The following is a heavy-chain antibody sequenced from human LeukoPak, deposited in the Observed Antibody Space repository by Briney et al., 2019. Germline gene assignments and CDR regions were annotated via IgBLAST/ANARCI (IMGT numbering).Heavy chain of an antibody. V-gene: IGHV4-4*07. CDR1: GGSISNYY. Sequence: PSETLSLTCTVSGGSISNYYWSWIRQPAGKGVEWIGRIYRSGSTNYNPSLKSRVTMSVDTSKNQFSLKLKSVTAADTAVYYCEREYGDFDYWGQGTLVTVSS. CDR3: EREYGDFDY. J-gene: IGHJ4*02. CDR2: IYRSGST. D-gene: IGHD4-17*01.